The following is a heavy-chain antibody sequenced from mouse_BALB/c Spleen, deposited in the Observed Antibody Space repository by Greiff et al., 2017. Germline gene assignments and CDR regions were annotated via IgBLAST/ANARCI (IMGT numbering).Heavy chain of an antibody. CDR3: ARDNRYDGNYYAMDY. CDR1: GFSLTSYG. D-gene: IGHD2-14*01. Sequence: VKLMESGPGLVAPSQSLSITCTVSGFSLTSYGVHWVRQPPGKGLEWLGVIWAGGSTNYNSALMSRLSISKDNSKSQVFLKMNSLQTDDTAMYYCARDNRYDGNYYAMDYWGQGTSVTVSS. V-gene: IGHV2-9*02. CDR2: IWAGGST. J-gene: IGHJ4*01.